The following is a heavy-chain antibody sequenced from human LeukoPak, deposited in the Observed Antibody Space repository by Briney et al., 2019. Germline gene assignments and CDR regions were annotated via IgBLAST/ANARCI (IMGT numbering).Heavy chain of an antibody. J-gene: IGHJ4*02. Sequence: GGSQRLSCAASGFTFSSYAMSWVRQAPGKGLEWVSAISGSGGSTYYADSVKGRFTISRDNSKNTLYLQMNSLRAEDTAVYYCAKDLYLQWLVPFSTGIYFDYWGQGTLVTVSS. D-gene: IGHD6-19*01. CDR3: AKDLYLQWLVPFSTGIYFDY. V-gene: IGHV3-23*01. CDR1: GFTFSSYA. CDR2: ISGSGGST.